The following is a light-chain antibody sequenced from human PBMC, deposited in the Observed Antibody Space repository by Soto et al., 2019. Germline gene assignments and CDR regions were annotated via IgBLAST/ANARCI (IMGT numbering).Light chain of an antibody. J-gene: IGKJ1*01. CDR1: QNINKW. CDR3: QQSYSTLWT. CDR2: KAF. Sequence: DIQMTQSPSTLSASVGDRVTITCRASQNINKWLAWYQQKPGQAPKVLIYKAFTLESGVPSRFSGSGSGTDFTLTISSLQPEDFATYYCQQSYSTLWTFGQGTKVDIK. V-gene: IGKV1-5*03.